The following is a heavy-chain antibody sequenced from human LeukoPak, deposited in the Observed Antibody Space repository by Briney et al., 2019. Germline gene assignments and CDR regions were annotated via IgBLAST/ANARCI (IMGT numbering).Heavy chain of an antibody. D-gene: IGHD3-22*01. J-gene: IGHJ5*02. Sequence: GASVKVSCKASGGTFSSYTISWVRQAPGQGLEWMGGIIPIFGTANYAQKFQGRVMITADESTSTAYMELSSLRSEDTAVYYCARLLGLFENWFDPWGQGTLVTVSS. V-gene: IGHV1-69*13. CDR3: ARLLGLFENWFDP. CDR2: IIPIFGTA. CDR1: GGTFSSYT.